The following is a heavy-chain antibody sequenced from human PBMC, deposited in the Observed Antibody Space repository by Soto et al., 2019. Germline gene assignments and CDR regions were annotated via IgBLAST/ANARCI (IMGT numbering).Heavy chain of an antibody. D-gene: IGHD2-15*01. CDR3: ARVYCSGGGCYSIDY. Sequence: QVQLVQSGAEVKKPGASVRVSCKASGYTFTTYYMHWVRQAPGPGLEWMGIINPSGSTSYAQKFQGRVTMTRDTSTSTVYMELSSLRSEDTAVYYCARVYCSGGGCYSIDYWGQGTLVTVSS. V-gene: IGHV1-46*03. CDR1: GYTFTTYY. J-gene: IGHJ4*02. CDR2: INPSGST.